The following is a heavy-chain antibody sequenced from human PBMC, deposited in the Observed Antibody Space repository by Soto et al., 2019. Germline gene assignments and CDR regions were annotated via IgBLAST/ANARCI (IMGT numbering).Heavy chain of an antibody. D-gene: IGHD6-13*01. Sequence: QVQVVESGGGLVKPGGSLRLSCAASGFTFSDYYMSWIRQVPGKGLEWVSYISTSGTSINYADSVKGRFTISRDNAKNSLYLQRNSLRDEDTAVYYCARASRDSSSWPPEYFQHWGQGTLVTVSS. CDR2: ISTSGTSI. CDR1: GFTFSDYY. V-gene: IGHV3-11*01. J-gene: IGHJ1*01. CDR3: ARASRDSSSWPPEYFQH.